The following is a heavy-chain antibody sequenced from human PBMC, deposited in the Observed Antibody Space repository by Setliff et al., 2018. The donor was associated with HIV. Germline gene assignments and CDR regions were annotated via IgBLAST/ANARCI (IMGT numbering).Heavy chain of an antibody. CDR3: VNPSGAMGDFDS. CDR1: GGSISSYY. CDR2: INHSGST. J-gene: IGHJ4*02. Sequence: PSETLSLTCTVSGGSISSYYWSWIRQPPGKGLEWIGEINHSGSTNYNPSLKSRVTISIDTSKNQFSLQLTSVTAADTAVYYCVNPSGAMGDFDSWGQGTLVTVSS. V-gene: IGHV4-34*01. D-gene: IGHD3-16*01.